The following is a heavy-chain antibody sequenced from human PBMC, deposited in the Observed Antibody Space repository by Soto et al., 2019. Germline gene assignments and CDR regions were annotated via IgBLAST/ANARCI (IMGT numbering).Heavy chain of an antibody. CDR2: IRSKVNTYAT. Sequence: EVQLVESGGDLVQPGGSLKVSCAASGFTFSGSAIHWVRQASGKGLEWVGRIRSKVNTYATAYAASVKGRFSISRDDSKNTAYLEMNSLKTEDTAVYYCTRFSMDSSSGWFDPCGQGTLVAVSS. CDR1: GFTFSGSA. V-gene: IGHV3-73*02. D-gene: IGHD6-6*01. CDR3: TRFSMDSSSGWFDP. J-gene: IGHJ5*02.